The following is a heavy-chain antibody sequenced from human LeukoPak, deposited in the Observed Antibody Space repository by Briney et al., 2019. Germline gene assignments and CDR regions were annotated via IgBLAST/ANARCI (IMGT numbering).Heavy chain of an antibody. V-gene: IGHV1-18*01. CDR1: GYTFTCYG. J-gene: IGHJ3*02. CDR2: ISPYNGNT. Sequence: ASVKVSCKASGYTFTCYGISWVRQAPGQGLEWMGWISPYNGNTDYAQKLQGRVTMATDTSTSTAYMELRSLRSDDTAVYYCARDLPGQYGFDIWGQGTMVTVSS. CDR3: ARDLPGQYGFDI. D-gene: IGHD1-14*01.